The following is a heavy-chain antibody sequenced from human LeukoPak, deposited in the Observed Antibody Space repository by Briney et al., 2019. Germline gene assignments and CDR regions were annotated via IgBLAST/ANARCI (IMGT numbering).Heavy chain of an antibody. CDR3: ARDLRGYSYGSNYYYYYGMDV. D-gene: IGHD5-18*01. V-gene: IGHV4-61*02. J-gene: IGHJ6*02. CDR2: IYTSGST. Sequence: PSETLSLTCTVSGGSISSGSCYWSWIRQPAGKGLEWIGRIYTSGSTNYNPSLKSRVTISVDTSKNQFSLKLSSVTAADTAVYYCARDLRGYSYGSNYYYYYGMDVWGQGTTVTVSS. CDR1: GGSISSGSCY.